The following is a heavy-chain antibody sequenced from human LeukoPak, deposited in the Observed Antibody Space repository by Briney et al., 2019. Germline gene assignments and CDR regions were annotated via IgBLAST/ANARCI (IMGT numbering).Heavy chain of an antibody. CDR1: GGSSSGYY. V-gene: IGHV4-34*01. CDR3: ARAGYCTGGVCYPDAFDI. CDR2: INHSGST. Sequence: PSETLSLTCAVYGGSSSGYYWSWIRQPPGKGLEWIGEINHSGSTNYNPSLKSRVTISVDTSKNQFSLKLSSVTAADTAVYYCARAGYCTGGVCYPDAFDIWGQGTMVTVSS. J-gene: IGHJ3*02. D-gene: IGHD2-8*02.